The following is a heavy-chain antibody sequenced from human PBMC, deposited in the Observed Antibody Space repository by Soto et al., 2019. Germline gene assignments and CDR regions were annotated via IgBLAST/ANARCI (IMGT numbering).Heavy chain of an antibody. Sequence: SEPLSLTCTVSGASISSGRSYWSWIRQHPGKGLEWIGYMFYRGSTYYHPSLKSRVNISADTSKNQFSLRLTSVTPADTAVYYCARDNGYGHFDSWGQGTLVTVSS. CDR1: GASISSGRSY. J-gene: IGHJ4*02. V-gene: IGHV4-31*03. D-gene: IGHD5-12*01. CDR3: ARDNGYGHFDS. CDR2: MFYRGST.